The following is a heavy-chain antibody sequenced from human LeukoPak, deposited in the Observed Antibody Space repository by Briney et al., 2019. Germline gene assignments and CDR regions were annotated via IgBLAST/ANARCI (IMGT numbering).Heavy chain of an antibody. CDR1: GFTFSSYA. CDR3: TRKFQVVGPLDY. D-gene: IGHD2-15*01. CDR2: ISYDGRNK. V-gene: IGHV3-30*04. J-gene: IGHJ4*02. Sequence: GGSLRLSCTGSGFTFSSYAMHWVRQAPGKGLEWVAFISYDGRNKYYADSVKGRFTISRDNSKNTLYLQMNSLRAEDTAVYYCTRKFQVVGPLDYWGQGTLVTVSS.